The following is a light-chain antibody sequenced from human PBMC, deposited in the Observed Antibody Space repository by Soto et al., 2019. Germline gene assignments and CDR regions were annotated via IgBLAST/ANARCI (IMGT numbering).Light chain of an antibody. Sequence: QSVLTQPASVSGSPGQSITISCTGTSSDIGGYNYVSWYQQYPDKAPKLMIYEVSYRPSGVSNRFSGSKSGNTASLTISGLQAEDEGDYYCVSYTSARTHVVFGGGTKLTVL. CDR3: VSYTSARTHVV. J-gene: IGLJ2*01. CDR2: EVS. CDR1: SSDIGGYNY. V-gene: IGLV2-14*01.